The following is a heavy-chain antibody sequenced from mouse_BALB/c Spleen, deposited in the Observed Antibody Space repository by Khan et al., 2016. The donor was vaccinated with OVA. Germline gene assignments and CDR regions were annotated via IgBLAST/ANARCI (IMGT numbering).Heavy chain of an antibody. Sequence: QIQLVQSGPELKKPGETVKISCKASGYTFTNDGMNWVKQTPGKGLKWMGWINTYTGEPTYADDFKGRFAFSLEISASTAYLQINNLKNEDTATYFCARGGDGYFDVWGAGTTVTVSS. CDR2: INTYTGEP. J-gene: IGHJ1*01. V-gene: IGHV9-3-1*01. CDR3: ARGGDGYFDV. CDR1: GYTFTNDG. D-gene: IGHD2-13*01.